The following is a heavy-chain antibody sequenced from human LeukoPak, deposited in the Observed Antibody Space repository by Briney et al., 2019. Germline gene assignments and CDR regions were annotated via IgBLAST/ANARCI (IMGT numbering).Heavy chain of an antibody. CDR2: IYTSGST. CDR1: GGSISSYY. V-gene: IGHV4-4*07. D-gene: IGHD3-3*01. J-gene: IGHJ5*02. Sequence: SETLSLTCTVSGGSISSYYWSWIRQPAGKGLEWIGRIYTSGSTNYNPSLKSRVTMSVDTSKNQFSLKLSSVTAADTAVYYCARSDFWSGYYSGWFDPWGQGTLVTVSS. CDR3: ARSDFWSGYYSGWFDP.